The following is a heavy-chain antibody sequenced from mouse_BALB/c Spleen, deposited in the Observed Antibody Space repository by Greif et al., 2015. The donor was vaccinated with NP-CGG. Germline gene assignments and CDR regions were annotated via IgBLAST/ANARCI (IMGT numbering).Heavy chain of an antibody. CDR1: GFTFTDYY. V-gene: IGHV7-3*02. CDR3: ARDKGDYAMDY. Sequence: DVMLVESGGGLVQPGGSLRLSCATSGFTFTDYYMSWVRQPPGKALEWLGFIRNKANGYTTEYSASVKGRFTIPRDNSQSILYLQMNTLRAEDSATYYCARDKGDYAMDYWGQGTSVTVSS. J-gene: IGHJ4*01. CDR2: IRNKANGYTT.